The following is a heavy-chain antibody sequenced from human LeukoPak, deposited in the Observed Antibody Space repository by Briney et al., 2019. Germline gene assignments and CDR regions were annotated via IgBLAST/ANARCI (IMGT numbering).Heavy chain of an antibody. Sequence: KASETLSLTCTVSGGSISSSSYYWGWIRQPPGKGLEWIGSIYYSGSTYYNPSLKSRVTIPVDTSKNQFSLKLSSVTAADTAVYYCARRDGSQGWFDPWGQGTLVTVSS. D-gene: IGHD1-26*01. V-gene: IGHV4-39*01. J-gene: IGHJ5*02. CDR2: IYYSGST. CDR1: GGSISSSSYY. CDR3: ARRDGSQGWFDP.